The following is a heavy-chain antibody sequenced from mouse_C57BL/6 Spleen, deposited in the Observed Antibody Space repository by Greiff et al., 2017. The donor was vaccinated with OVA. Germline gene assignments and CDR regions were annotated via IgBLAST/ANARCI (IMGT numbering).Heavy chain of an antibody. Sequence: VKLMESGPGLVAPLQSLSITCTVSGFSLTSYGVHWVRQPPGKGLEWLVVIWSDGSTTYNSALKSRLSISKDNSKSQVFLKMNSLQTDDTAMYYCARQQIRRENAMDYWGQGTSVTVSS. CDR2: IWSDGST. CDR3: ARQQIRRENAMDY. CDR1: GFSLTSYG. V-gene: IGHV2-6-1*01. J-gene: IGHJ4*01.